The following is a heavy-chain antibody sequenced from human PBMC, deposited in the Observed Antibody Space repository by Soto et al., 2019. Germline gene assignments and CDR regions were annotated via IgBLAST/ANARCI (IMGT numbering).Heavy chain of an antibody. D-gene: IGHD3-22*01. CDR1: GFTFSSYA. CDR2: ISSNGGST. CDR3: VKVLGSSGYYSY. V-gene: IGHV3-64D*06. J-gene: IGHJ4*02. Sequence: PVGSLSLSCSASGFTFSSYAMHWVRQSPGKGLEYVSAISSNGGSTYYADSVKGRFTISRGNSKNTLYLQRCSLRAEDTAVYDHVKVLGSSGYYSYWGQGTLVTVSS.